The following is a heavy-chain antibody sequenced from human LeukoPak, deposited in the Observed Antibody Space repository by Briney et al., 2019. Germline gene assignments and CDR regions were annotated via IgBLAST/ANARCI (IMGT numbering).Heavy chain of an antibody. V-gene: IGHV4-59*01. CDR3: ARDRGSGGGFDY. Sequence: SETLSLSRTVSGGSISGDYWSWIRQASGKGLEWIAYIYYSGSTNYNPSIKSRVTISVDTSKNQFSLKLTSVTATDTAVYYCARDRGSGGGFDYWGQGTLVTVSS. CDR2: IYYSGST. D-gene: IGHD3-10*01. CDR1: GGSISGDY. J-gene: IGHJ4*02.